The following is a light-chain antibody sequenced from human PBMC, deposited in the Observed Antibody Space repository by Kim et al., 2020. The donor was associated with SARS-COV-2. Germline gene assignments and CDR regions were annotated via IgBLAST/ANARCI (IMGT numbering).Light chain of an antibody. Sequence: ASVGDRVTITCRASESISSWLAWYQQKPGKAPKPLFYKASSLESGVPLRFSGSGSGTEFTLTISSLQPDDFATYYCQQYYSSVLTFGQGTKVDIK. CDR2: KAS. CDR1: ESISSW. CDR3: QQYYSSVLT. J-gene: IGKJ1*01. V-gene: IGKV1-5*03.